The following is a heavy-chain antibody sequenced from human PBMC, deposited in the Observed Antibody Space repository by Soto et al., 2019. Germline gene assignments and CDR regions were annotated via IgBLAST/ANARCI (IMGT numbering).Heavy chain of an antibody. V-gene: IGHV3-7*03. Sequence: EVQLVESGGGLVQPGGSLRLSCAASGFSFSSYWMSWVRQAPGKGLEWVANIRQDGSQIYYLGSVKGRFTISRDNAKNSRYMQMNSLRAEDTAVYYCARLQWPSKGAFDIWGQGTMVTVSS. CDR1: GFSFSSYW. J-gene: IGHJ3*02. CDR3: ARLQWPSKGAFDI. D-gene: IGHD6-19*01. CDR2: IRQDGSQI.